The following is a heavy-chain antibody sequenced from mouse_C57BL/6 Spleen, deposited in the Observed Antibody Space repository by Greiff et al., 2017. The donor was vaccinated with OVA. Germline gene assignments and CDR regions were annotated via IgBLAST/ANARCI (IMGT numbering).Heavy chain of an antibody. CDR2: INPNNGGT. CDR1: GYTFTDYN. J-gene: IGHJ1*03. Sequence: VHVKQSGPELVKPGASVKMSCKASGYTFTDYNMHWVKQSHGKSLEWIGYINPNNGGTSYNQKFKGKATLTVNKSSSTAYMELRSLTSEDSAVYYCARDYYGSMDFDVWGTGTTVTVSS. V-gene: IGHV1-22*01. D-gene: IGHD1-1*01. CDR3: ARDYYGSMDFDV.